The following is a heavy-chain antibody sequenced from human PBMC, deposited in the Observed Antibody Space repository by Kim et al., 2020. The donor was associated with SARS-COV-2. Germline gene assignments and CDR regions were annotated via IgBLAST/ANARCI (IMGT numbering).Heavy chain of an antibody. J-gene: IGHJ3*02. CDR3: AGHGSDAFDI. CDR2: IWYDGSNK. D-gene: IGHD3-10*01. CDR1: GFTFSTYG. V-gene: IGHV3-33*01. Sequence: GGSLRLSCAASGFTFSTYGMHWVRQAPGKGLEWVAIIWYDGSNKYYADSVKGRFTISRDNSMNTLFLQMNSVRAEDTAVYYCAGHGSDAFDIWGQGTMVT.